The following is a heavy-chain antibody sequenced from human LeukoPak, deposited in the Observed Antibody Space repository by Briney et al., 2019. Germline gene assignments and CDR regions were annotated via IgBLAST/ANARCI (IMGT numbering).Heavy chain of an antibody. J-gene: IGHJ4*02. Sequence: SVKVSCKASGGTFSSYAISWVRQAPGQGLEWMGGIIPIFGTANYAQKFQGRVTITADESTSTAYMELSSLRSEDTAVYYCARDQGYCSSTSCYTGLDYWGQGTLVTVSS. CDR2: IIPIFGTA. V-gene: IGHV1-69*01. CDR1: GGTFSSYA. D-gene: IGHD2-2*02. CDR3: ARDQGYCSSTSCYTGLDY.